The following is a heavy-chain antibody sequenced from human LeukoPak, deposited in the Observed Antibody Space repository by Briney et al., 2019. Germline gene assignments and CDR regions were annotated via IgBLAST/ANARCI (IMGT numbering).Heavy chain of an antibody. CDR1: GFTFSSYA. V-gene: IGHV3-23*01. J-gene: IGHJ4*02. Sequence: PGGSLRLSCAASGFTFSSYAMSWVRQAPGKGLGSVSAISGSGGNTYNADSVKGRFTISRDNSKNTLYLQMNSLRAEDTAVYYCARGDYSDYYYFDYWGQGILVTVSS. D-gene: IGHD4-11*01. CDR3: ARGDYSDYYYFDY. CDR2: ISGSGGNT.